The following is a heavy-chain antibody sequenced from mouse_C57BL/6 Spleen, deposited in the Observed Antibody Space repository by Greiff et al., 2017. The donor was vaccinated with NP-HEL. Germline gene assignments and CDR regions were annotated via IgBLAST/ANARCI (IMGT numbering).Heavy chain of an antibody. CDR3: ARGDYGSPFDY. CDR1: GYAFSSSW. D-gene: IGHD1-1*01. CDR2: IYPGDGDT. J-gene: IGHJ2*01. Sequence: VQLQQSGPELVKPGASVKISCKASGYAFSSSWMNWVKQRPGKGLEWIGRIYPGDGDTNYNGKFKGKATLTADKSSSTAYMQLSSLTSEDSAVYFCARGDYGSPFDYWGKGTTLTVSS. V-gene: IGHV1-82*01.